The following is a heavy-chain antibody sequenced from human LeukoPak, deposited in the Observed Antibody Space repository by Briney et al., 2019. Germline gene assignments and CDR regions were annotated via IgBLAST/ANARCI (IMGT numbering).Heavy chain of an antibody. Sequence: GGSLRLSCAASGFTFSSYGIHWVRQAPGKGLEWVAFIRYDGSNKYYTDSVKGRFTISRDNSKNTLYLQMNSLRAEDTAVYYCAKGRGWEASYYYYYMDVWSKGTTVTISS. CDR3: AKGRGWEASYYYYYMDV. V-gene: IGHV3-30*02. J-gene: IGHJ6*03. CDR2: IRYDGSNK. D-gene: IGHD1-26*01. CDR1: GFTFSSYG.